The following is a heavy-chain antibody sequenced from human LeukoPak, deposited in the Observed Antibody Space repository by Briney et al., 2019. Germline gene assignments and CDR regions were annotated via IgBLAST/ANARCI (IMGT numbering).Heavy chain of an antibody. CDR1: GGSIGSYH. Sequence: SETLSLTCSVSGGSIGSYHWSWIRQPPGKGLEWIGHVHYTWNTKYNPSLTGRVSISLDRSKNQFSLSLTSVTAADTAVYYCARVASKGGMDVWGQGTTVTVSS. CDR3: ARVASKGGMDV. D-gene: IGHD5/OR15-5a*01. CDR2: VHYTWNT. J-gene: IGHJ6*02. V-gene: IGHV4-59*01.